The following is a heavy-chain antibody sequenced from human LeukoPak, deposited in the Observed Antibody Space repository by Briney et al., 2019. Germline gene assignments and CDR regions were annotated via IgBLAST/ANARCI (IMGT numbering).Heavy chain of an antibody. D-gene: IGHD3-3*01. J-gene: IGHJ2*01. V-gene: IGHV4-31*03. Sequence: SQTLSLTCTVSGGSISSGGYYWSWIRQHPGKGLEWIGYIYYSGSTYYNPSLKSRVTISVDTSKNQFSLKLSSVTAADTAVYYCARHLRFLEYFDLWGRGTLVTVSS. CDR3: ARHLRFLEYFDL. CDR1: GGSISSGGYY. CDR2: IYYSGST.